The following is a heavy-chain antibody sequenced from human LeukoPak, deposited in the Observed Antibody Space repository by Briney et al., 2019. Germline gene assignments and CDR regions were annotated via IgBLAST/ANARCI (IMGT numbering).Heavy chain of an antibody. D-gene: IGHD5-18*01. Sequence: PGGSLRLSCAASGFTFSSYGMHWVRQAPGKGLEWVAVISYDGSNKYYADSVKGRFTISRDNSKNTLYLQMNSLRAEDTAVYYCAKDHIGGYSYEPWFDPWGQGTLVTVSS. CDR2: ISYDGSNK. CDR3: AKDHIGGYSYEPWFDP. CDR1: GFTFSSYG. V-gene: IGHV3-30*18. J-gene: IGHJ5*02.